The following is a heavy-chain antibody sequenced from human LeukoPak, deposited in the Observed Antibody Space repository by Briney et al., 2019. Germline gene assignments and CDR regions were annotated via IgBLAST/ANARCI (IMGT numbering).Heavy chain of an antibody. J-gene: IGHJ4*02. CDR1: GGSISSSSYY. Sequence: SETLSLTCTVSGGSISSSSYYWGWLRQPPGKGLEWIGSIYYSGSTYYNPSLKSRVTISVDTSKNQFSLKLSSVTAADTAVYYCARRGSGWYYFDYWGQGTLVTVSS. D-gene: IGHD6-19*01. CDR2: IYYSGST. V-gene: IGHV4-39*01. CDR3: ARRGSGWYYFDY.